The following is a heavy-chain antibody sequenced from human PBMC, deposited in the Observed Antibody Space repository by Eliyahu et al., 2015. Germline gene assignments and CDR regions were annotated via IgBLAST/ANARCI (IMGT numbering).Heavy chain of an antibody. CDR2: VNSDGSST. CDR1: GFTFSXYW. V-gene: IGHV3-74*01. CDR3: ARDRDSGRHMDFDY. Sequence: EVQLVEXGGGLVQSGGSLRLSCAASGFTFSXYWMHWXRQAPGKGLVWVSRVNSDGSSTSYADSVKGRFTISRDNAKNTLYLQMNGLRAEDTAVYYCARDRDSGRHMDFDYWGQGTLVTVSS. D-gene: IGHD3-10*01. J-gene: IGHJ4*02.